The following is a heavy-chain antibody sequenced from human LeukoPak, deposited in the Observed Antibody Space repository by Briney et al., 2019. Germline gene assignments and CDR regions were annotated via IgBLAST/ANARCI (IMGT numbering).Heavy chain of an antibody. V-gene: IGHV3-30*02. Sequence: GGSLRLSCAASGFTFSSYGMHWVRQAPGKGLQWVAFIRYDGSNKYYADSVKGRFTISRDNSKNTLYLQMNSLRAEDTAVYYCAKDPDAGYYDSSGYGPLDYWGQGTLVTVSS. D-gene: IGHD3-22*01. J-gene: IGHJ4*02. CDR1: GFTFSSYG. CDR3: AKDPDAGYYDSSGYGPLDY. CDR2: IRYDGSNK.